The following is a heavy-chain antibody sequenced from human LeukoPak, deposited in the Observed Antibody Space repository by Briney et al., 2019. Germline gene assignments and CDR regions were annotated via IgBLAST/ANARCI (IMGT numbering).Heavy chain of an antibody. D-gene: IGHD6-13*01. Sequence: GRSLRLSCAASGFTFSSYAMHWVRQAPGKGLEWVAVISYDGSNKYYADSVKGRFTISRDNSKDTLYLQMNSLRAEDTAVYYCARQVSSWKYYFDYWGQGTLVTVSS. J-gene: IGHJ4*02. CDR2: ISYDGSNK. CDR3: ARQVSSWKYYFDY. V-gene: IGHV3-30-3*01. CDR1: GFTFSSYA.